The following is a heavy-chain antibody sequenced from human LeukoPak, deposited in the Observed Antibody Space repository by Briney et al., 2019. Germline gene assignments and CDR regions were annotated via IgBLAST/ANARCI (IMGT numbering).Heavy chain of an antibody. CDR1: GGSFSGYY. Sequence: SETLSLTCAVYGGSFSGYYWSWIRQPPGKGLEWIGEINHSGSTNYNPSLKSRVTISVDTSKNQFSLKLSSVTAADTAVYYCARVEAADAFDIWDQGTMVTVSS. V-gene: IGHV4-34*01. CDR2: INHSGST. CDR3: ARVEAADAFDI. D-gene: IGHD6-25*01. J-gene: IGHJ3*02.